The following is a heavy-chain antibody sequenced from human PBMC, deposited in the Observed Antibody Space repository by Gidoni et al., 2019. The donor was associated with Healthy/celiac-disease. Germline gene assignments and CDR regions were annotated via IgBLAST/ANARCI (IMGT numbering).Heavy chain of an antibody. V-gene: IGHV1-69*06. Sequence: EVKKPRSSVKVSCKASGGTFSSYAISWVRQAPGQGLEWMGGIIPIFGTANYAQKFQGRVTITADKSTSTAYMELSSLSSEDTAVYYCARDIAAAETSFDIWGQGTMVTVSS. CDR3: ARDIAAAETSFDI. D-gene: IGHD6-13*01. CDR2: IIPIFGTA. CDR1: GGTFSSYA. J-gene: IGHJ3*02.